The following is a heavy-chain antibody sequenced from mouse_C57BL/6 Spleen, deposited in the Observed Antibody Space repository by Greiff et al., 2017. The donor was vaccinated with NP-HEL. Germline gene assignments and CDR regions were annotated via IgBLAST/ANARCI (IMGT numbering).Heavy chain of an antibody. Sequence: EVQLVESGGGLVKPGGSLKLSCAASGFTFSSYAMSWVRQTPEKRLEWVATISDGGSYTYYPDNVKGRFTISRDNAKNNLYLQMSHLKSEDTAMYYCARDYYDYDGDFLYAMDYWGQGTSVTVSS. CDR2: ISDGGSYT. J-gene: IGHJ4*01. CDR3: ARDYYDYDGDFLYAMDY. V-gene: IGHV5-4*01. D-gene: IGHD2-4*01. CDR1: GFTFSSYA.